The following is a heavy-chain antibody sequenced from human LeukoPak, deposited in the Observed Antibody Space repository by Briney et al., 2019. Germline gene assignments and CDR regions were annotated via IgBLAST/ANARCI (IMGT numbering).Heavy chain of an antibody. CDR1: GFTFSSYA. D-gene: IGHD5-18*01. J-gene: IGHJ3*02. Sequence: GGSLRLSCAASGFTFSSYAMHWVRQAPGKGLEWVAVISYDGSNKYYADSVKGRFTISRDNSKNTLYLQMNSLRAEDTAVYYCARDPDSSPAVGAFDIWGQGTMVTVSS. CDR2: ISYDGSNK. CDR3: ARDPDSSPAVGAFDI. V-gene: IGHV3-30-3*01.